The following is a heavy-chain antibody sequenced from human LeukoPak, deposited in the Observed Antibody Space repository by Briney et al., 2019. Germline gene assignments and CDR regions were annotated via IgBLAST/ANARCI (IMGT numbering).Heavy chain of an antibody. D-gene: IGHD6-19*01. V-gene: IGHV3-30*18. Sequence: PGGSLRLSCAASGFTFSSYGMHWVRQAPGKGLEWVAVISYDGSNKYYADSVKGRFTISRDNSKNTLYLQMNSLRAEDTAVYYCAKDRLGSGWYGHFDYWGQGTLVTVSS. CDR1: GFTFSSYG. J-gene: IGHJ4*02. CDR2: ISYDGSNK. CDR3: AKDRLGSGWYGHFDY.